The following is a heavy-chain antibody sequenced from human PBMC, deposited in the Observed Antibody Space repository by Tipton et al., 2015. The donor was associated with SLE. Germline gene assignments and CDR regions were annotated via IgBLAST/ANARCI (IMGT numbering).Heavy chain of an antibody. CDR2: ISAYNGNT. CDR1: GYTFTSYG. D-gene: IGHD6-6*01. Sequence: QLVQSGAEVKKPGASVKVSCKASGYTFTSYGISWVRPAPGQGLEWMGWISAYNGNTNYAQKLQGRVTMTTDTSTSTAYMELRSLRSDDTAVYYCARDLVAEYSSSSRDYWGQGTLATVSS. CDR3: ARDLVAEYSSSSRDY. J-gene: IGHJ4*02. V-gene: IGHV1-18*01.